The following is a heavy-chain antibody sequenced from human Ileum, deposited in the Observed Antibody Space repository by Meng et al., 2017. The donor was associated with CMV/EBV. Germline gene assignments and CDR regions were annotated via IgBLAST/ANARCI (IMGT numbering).Heavy chain of an antibody. V-gene: IGHV6-1*01. J-gene: IGHJ1*01. Sequence: SNSATWNWNRQSPSRGLEWLGRTYYRSKWYNNSTVSVKNRITINPDTSQNQFSLQLNSVTPEDTAVYYCARGTTYCDTARCSEYFQQWGQGTLVTVSS. CDR3: ARGTTYCDTARCSEYFQQ. CDR2: TYYRSKWYN. D-gene: IGHD2-21*01. CDR1: SNSAT.